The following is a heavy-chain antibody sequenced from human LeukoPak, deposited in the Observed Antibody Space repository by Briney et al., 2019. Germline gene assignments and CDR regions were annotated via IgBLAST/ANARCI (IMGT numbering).Heavy chain of an antibody. CDR3: AGDWRPLDSSGYRARNAFDI. D-gene: IGHD3-22*01. V-gene: IGHV3-30-3*01. CDR2: ISYDGSNK. Sequence: GRSLRLSCAASGFTFSSYAMHWVRQAPGKGLEWVAVISYDGSNKYYADSVKGRFTISRDNSKNTLYLQMNSLRAEDTAVYYCAGDWRPLDSSGYRARNAFDIWGQGTMVTVSS. CDR1: GFTFSSYA. J-gene: IGHJ3*02.